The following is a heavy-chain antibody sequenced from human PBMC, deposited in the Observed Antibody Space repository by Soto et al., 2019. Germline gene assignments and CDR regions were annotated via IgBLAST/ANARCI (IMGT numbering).Heavy chain of an antibody. V-gene: IGHV3-30-3*01. J-gene: IGHJ6*02. CDR2: LSHDGSDK. Sequence: GGSLRLSCAAPGFTFRSYAMPWVRPAPGKGLECVAVLSHDGSDKFYRDYVKGRFTISRDNSKNTLYLQINSLRYEDTAVYYCARGDREDIAVVIGVRPGEYGVDVWGQGTTVTVSS. CDR3: ARGDREDIAVVIGVRPGEYGVDV. D-gene: IGHD2-15*01. CDR1: GFTFRSYA.